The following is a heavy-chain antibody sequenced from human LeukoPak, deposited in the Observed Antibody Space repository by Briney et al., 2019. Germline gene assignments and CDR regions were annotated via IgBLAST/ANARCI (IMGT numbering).Heavy chain of an antibody. CDR1: GDSTSSSTYY. CDR3: ATHRRSGSGGSENAFEI. D-gene: IGHD5-12*01. J-gene: IGHJ3*02. CDR2: IYDSGTT. V-gene: IGHV4-39*01. Sequence: SETLSLTCTVSGDSTSSSTYYWDWIRQAPGKGLEWIGNIYDSGTTHYNPSLKSRVTISGDTSKNQFSLQLTSVPAADTAIYYCATHRRSGSGGSENAFEIWGQGTMVTVSS.